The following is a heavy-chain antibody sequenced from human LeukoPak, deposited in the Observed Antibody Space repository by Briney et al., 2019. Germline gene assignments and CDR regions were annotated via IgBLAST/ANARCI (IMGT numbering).Heavy chain of an antibody. D-gene: IGHD2-21*01. Sequence: ASVKVSCKASGYTFTNFGISWVRQAPGQGLEWMGWISAYNGNTNYAQILQGRVTTTTDTSTSTAYMELRRLRSDDTAVYYCARDWTVWRSFDIWGQGTMVTVSS. CDR3: ARDWTVWRSFDI. CDR1: GYTFTNFG. CDR2: ISAYNGNT. J-gene: IGHJ3*02. V-gene: IGHV1-18*01.